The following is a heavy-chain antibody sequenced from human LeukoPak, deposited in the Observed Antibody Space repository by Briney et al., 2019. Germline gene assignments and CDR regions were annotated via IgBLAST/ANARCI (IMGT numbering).Heavy chain of an antibody. CDR1: GYTFTGYY. V-gene: IGHV1-69*06. CDR2: IIPIFGTA. J-gene: IGHJ6*03. CDR3: AREKAYYYMDV. Sequence: SVKVSCKASGYTFTGYYMHWVRQAPGQGLEWMGGIIPIFGTANYAQKFQGRVTITADKSTSTAYMELSSLRSEDTAVYYCAREKAYYYMDVWGKGTTVTVSS.